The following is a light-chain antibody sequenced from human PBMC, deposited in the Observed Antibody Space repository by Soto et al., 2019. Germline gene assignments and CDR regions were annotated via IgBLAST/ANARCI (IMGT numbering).Light chain of an antibody. CDR3: KQYGSSPLT. V-gene: IGKV3-20*01. J-gene: IGKJ4*01. CDR2: GAS. Sequence: EIVLTQSPGTLSLSPGERATLSCRASQSIGSNYLAWYQQKPGQAPRLLIYGASSRATGIPDRFSGSGSGTDFTLTISRLEPEDFAVYYCKQYGSSPLTFGGVTKLDIK. CDR1: QSIGSNY.